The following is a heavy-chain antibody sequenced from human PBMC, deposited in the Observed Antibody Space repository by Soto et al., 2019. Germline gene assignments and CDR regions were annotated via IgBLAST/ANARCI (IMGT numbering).Heavy chain of an antibody. CDR2: VYNSEST. Sequence: SETLSLTCTVSGGSIISNYWTWIRQPPGKGLEWIGYVYNSESTNYNPSLKSRVTISEDTSKNQFSLKVNSVTAADTAVYYCARYRRTAAAGYTLDFWGQGILVTVSS. V-gene: IGHV4-59*01. J-gene: IGHJ4*02. D-gene: IGHD6-13*01. CDR1: GGSIISNY. CDR3: ARYRRTAAAGYTLDF.